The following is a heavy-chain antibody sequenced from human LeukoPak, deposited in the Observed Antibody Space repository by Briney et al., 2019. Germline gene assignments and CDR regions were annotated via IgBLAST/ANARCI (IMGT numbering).Heavy chain of an antibody. CDR2: INHSGST. J-gene: IGHJ4*02. CDR1: GGSFSGYY. Sequence: SETLSLTCAVYGGSFSGYYWSWIRQPPGKGLEWIGEINHSGSTNYNPSLKSRVTISVDTSKNQFSLKLSSVTAADTAVYYCARGGIAVAGMGFDYRGQGTLVTVSS. CDR3: ARGGIAVAGMGFDY. D-gene: IGHD6-19*01. V-gene: IGHV4-34*01.